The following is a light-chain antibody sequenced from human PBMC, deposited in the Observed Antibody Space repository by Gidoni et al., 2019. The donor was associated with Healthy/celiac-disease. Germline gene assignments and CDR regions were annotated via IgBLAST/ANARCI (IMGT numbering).Light chain of an antibody. CDR2: EAS. J-gene: IGKJ2*01. Sequence: EIVLTQSPGTLSLSPGERATLSCRASKSVSSNYLAWYQQKPGQAPRLLIFEASSRATGIPDRFSGSGSGTDFTLTISRLEPEDFAVYYCQQYGSTPFTFGQGTKLEIK. CDR1: KSVSSNY. CDR3: QQYGSTPFT. V-gene: IGKV3-20*01.